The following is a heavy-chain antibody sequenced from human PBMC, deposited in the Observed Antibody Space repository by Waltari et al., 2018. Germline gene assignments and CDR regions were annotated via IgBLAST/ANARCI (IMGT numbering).Heavy chain of an antibody. CDR1: GGSFSGYY. Sequence: QVQLQQWGAGLLKPSETLSLTCAVYGGSFSGYYWSWIRKPPGKGLEWIGEINHSGSTNYNPSLKSRVTISVDTSKNQFSLKLSSVTAADTAVYYCARVSDSSGWYGGWYFDLWGRGTLVTVSS. CDR2: INHSGST. J-gene: IGHJ2*01. D-gene: IGHD6-19*01. CDR3: ARVSDSSGWYGGWYFDL. V-gene: IGHV4-34*01.